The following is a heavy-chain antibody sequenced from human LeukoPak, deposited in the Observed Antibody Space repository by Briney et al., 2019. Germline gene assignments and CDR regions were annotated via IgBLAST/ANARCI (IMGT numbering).Heavy chain of an antibody. CDR1: A. Sequence: AMSWVXXAPGKGLEGVSAISGSCGSTYYADSVKAPFTISRDNSNNTLYLQMNSLRAEDTAVYYCAKDRTYYYDSSGYYTVDYWGQGTLVTVSS. CDR3: AKDRTYYYDSSGYYTVDY. CDR2: ISGSCGST. D-gene: IGHD3-22*01. V-gene: IGHV3-23*01. J-gene: IGHJ4*02.